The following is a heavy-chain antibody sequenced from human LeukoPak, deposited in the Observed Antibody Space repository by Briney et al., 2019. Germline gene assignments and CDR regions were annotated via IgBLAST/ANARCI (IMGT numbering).Heavy chain of an antibody. CDR3: ARDGGYNFNWYFDL. Sequence: GGSLRLSCAASGFTFSSYAVHWVRQAPGKGLEWVAVISYDGSNKYYADSVKGRFTISRDNSKNTLYLQMNSLRAEDTAVYHCARDGGYNFNWYFDLWGRGTLVTVSS. CDR2: ISYDGSNK. V-gene: IGHV3-30*04. CDR1: GFTFSSYA. D-gene: IGHD5-24*01. J-gene: IGHJ2*01.